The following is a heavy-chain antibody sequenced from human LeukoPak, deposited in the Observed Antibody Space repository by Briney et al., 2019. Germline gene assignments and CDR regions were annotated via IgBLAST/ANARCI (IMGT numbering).Heavy chain of an antibody. CDR3: ARDVVAATQTFSYGMDV. Sequence: GGSLRLSCAASGFTFSSFGIHWVRQAPGKGLEWVAIVWYDGSNKYYANSVKGRFTISRDNSKNTLYLQMNSLRAEDTAVYYCARDVVAATQTFSYGMDVWGQGTTVTVSS. CDR1: GFTFSSFG. D-gene: IGHD2-15*01. V-gene: IGHV3-33*01. J-gene: IGHJ6*02. CDR2: VWYDGSNK.